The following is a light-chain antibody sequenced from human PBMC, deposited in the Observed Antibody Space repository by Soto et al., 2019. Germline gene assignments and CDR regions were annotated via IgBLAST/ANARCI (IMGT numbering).Light chain of an antibody. J-gene: IGKJ1*01. Sequence: EEGVTQSPVTVSVSIGERATLSCRASQSIGTTLAWYLQKPGQAPRLLISDASTRATGIPASFSGSGSGTEFTLTISSLQSEDSAVYYCQQYKTWPPTFGQGTKVDIK. CDR1: QSIGTT. V-gene: IGKV3-15*01. CDR2: DAS. CDR3: QQYKTWPPT.